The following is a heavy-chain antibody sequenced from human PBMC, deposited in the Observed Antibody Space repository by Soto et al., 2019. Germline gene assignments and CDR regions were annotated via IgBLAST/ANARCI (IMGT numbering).Heavy chain of an antibody. CDR1: GGSISSYY. D-gene: IGHD6-13*01. CDR2: IYYSGST. Sequence: QVQLQESGPGLVKPSETLSLTCTVSGGSISSYYWSWIRQPPGKGLEWIGYIYYSGSTNYNPSLKSRVTISVETSKNQFSLKLSSVTAADTAVYYCARHLTPGIAAYYYYGMDVWGQGTTVTVSS. V-gene: IGHV4-59*01. J-gene: IGHJ6*02. CDR3: ARHLTPGIAAYYYYGMDV.